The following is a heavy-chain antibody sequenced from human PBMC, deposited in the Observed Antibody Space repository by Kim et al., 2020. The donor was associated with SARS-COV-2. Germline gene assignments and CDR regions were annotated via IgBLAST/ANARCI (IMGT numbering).Heavy chain of an antibody. V-gene: IGHV3-74*01. J-gene: IGHJ4*02. D-gene: IGHD6-19*01. CDR1: GLTFSSYW. CDR2: INSDRSSI. CDR3: ARRAYSSGWWYFDY. Sequence: GGSLRLSCAASGLTFSSYWMHLVRQAPGKGLVWVSRINSDRSSISYADSVKGRFTISRDNAKNTLYLQMNSLRDEDTAVYYCARRAYSSGWWYFDYWGQGILVTVSS.